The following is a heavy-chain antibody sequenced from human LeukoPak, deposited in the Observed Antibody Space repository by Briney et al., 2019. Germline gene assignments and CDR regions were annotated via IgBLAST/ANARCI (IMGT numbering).Heavy chain of an antibody. CDR1: GFTFSSYV. D-gene: IGHD3-10*01. Sequence: GGSLRLSCAASGFTFSSYVMGWVRQAPGKGLEWVSGISGSGGSTYYADSVKGRFTISRDNSRNTLYLQMNSLRAEDSAVYYCAKGYASGSYDYWGQGTLVTVSS. CDR3: AKGYASGSYDY. J-gene: IGHJ4*02. V-gene: IGHV3-23*01. CDR2: ISGSGGST.